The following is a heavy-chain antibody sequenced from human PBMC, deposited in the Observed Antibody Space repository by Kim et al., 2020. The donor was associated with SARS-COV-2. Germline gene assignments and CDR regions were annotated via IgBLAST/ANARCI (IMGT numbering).Heavy chain of an antibody. J-gene: IGHJ6*02. D-gene: IGHD2-15*01. CDR3: ARDKRWNGMDV. CDR2: ISSSSSYI. V-gene: IGHV3-21*01. Sequence: GGSLRLSCAASGFTFSSYSMNWVRQAPGKGLEWVSSISSSSSYIYYADSVKGRFTISRDNAKNSLYLQMNSLRAEDTAVYYCARDKRWNGMDVWGQGTTVTVSS. CDR1: GFTFSSYS.